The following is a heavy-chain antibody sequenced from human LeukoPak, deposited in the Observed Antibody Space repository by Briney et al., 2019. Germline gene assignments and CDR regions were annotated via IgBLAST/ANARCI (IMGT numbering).Heavy chain of an antibody. J-gene: IGHJ4*02. Sequence: ASVKVTCKASGYTFSSYGINWVRQAPGQGLEWMGWISAYNGNTNYAQKLQGRVTMTTDTSTSTAYMELRSLRSDDTAVYYCARAHSSSSSNYWGQGTLVTVSS. V-gene: IGHV1-18*01. CDR3: ARAHSSSSSNY. D-gene: IGHD6-6*01. CDR1: GYTFSSYG. CDR2: ISAYNGNT.